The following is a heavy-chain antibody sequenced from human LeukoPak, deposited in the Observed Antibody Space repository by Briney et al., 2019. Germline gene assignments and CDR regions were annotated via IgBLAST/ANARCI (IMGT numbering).Heavy chain of an antibody. J-gene: IGHJ5*02. V-gene: IGHV1-69*05. CDR2: IIPIFGAA. CDR1: AGTFSSYA. CDR3: ARPYCSSTSCYDTSHWFDP. Sequence: ASVKVSCKAYAGTFSSYAISWVRQAPGQGLEWMGGIIPIFGAANYAQKFQGRVTITTDESTSTAYMELSSLRSEDTAVYYCARPYCSSTSCYDTSHWFDPWGQGTLVTVSS. D-gene: IGHD2-2*01.